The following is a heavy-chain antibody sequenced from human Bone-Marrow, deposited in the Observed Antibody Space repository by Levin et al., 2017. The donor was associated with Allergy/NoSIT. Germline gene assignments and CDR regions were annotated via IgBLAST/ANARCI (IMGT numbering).Heavy chain of an antibody. D-gene: IGHD6-13*01. CDR3: AKDVVFGTSSWALDF. J-gene: IGHJ4*02. CDR1: GFSFRSFG. V-gene: IGHV3-30*18. Sequence: GESLKISCAASGFSFRSFGMHWARQSPGKGLEWLAVISYDGSDTYYADSVKGRFTISRDNSKNTLYLQMNSLRGEDAAVDYCAKDVVFGTSSWALDFWGQGLLVTVSS. CDR2: ISYDGSDT.